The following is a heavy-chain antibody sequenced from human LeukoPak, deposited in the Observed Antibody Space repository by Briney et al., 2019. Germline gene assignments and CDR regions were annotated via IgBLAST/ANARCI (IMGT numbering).Heavy chain of an antibody. CDR3: ASGYSRSWSYYYYYYMDV. CDR1: GGTFSSYA. CDR2: IIPIFGTA. V-gene: IGHV1-69*06. J-gene: IGHJ6*03. D-gene: IGHD6-13*01. Sequence: ASVKVSCKASGGTFSSYAISWVRQAPGQALEWMGGIIPIFGTANYAQKFQGRVTITADKSTSTAYMELSSLRSEDTAVYYCASGYSRSWSYYYYYYMDVWGKGTTVTVSS.